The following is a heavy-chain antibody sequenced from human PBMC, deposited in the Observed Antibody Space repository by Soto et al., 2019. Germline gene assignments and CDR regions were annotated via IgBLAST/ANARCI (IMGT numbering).Heavy chain of an antibody. CDR2: ISSSSSTR. D-gene: IGHD6-19*01. CDR3: ARVGLAVAGPRYNWFDP. J-gene: IGHJ5*02. Sequence: EVQLVESGGGLVQPGGSLRLSCAASGFTFSSYSMNWVRQAPGKGLEWVSYISSSSSTRYYEDSVKGRFTITSDNAKNSRYLQMNSLRDEDTAVYYCARVGLAVAGPRYNWFDPWGQGTLVTVSS. CDR1: GFTFSSYS. V-gene: IGHV3-48*02.